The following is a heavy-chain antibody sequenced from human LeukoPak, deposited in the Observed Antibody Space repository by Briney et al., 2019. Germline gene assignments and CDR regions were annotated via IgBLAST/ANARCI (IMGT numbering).Heavy chain of an antibody. V-gene: IGHV3-21*01. CDR1: GFTFSSYS. CDR2: ITSSSSYI. Sequence: GGSLRLSCAASGFTFSSYSMSWVRHAPGKGLEWVSSITSSSSYIYYADSVKGRFTISRDNAKNSLYLQMNSLRAEDTALYYCARYRFVVGATDSFDIWGQGTMVTVSS. CDR3: ARYRFVVGATDSFDI. D-gene: IGHD1-26*01. J-gene: IGHJ3*02.